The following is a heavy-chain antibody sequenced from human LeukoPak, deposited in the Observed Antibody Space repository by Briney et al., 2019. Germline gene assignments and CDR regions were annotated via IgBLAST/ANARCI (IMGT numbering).Heavy chain of an antibody. V-gene: IGHV3-23*01. CDR2: ISGSTGST. D-gene: IGHD6-13*01. CDR1: GFTFSNYA. CDR3: ARGIAAAGIVGVFDY. J-gene: IGHJ4*02. Sequence: GGSLRLSCAASGFTFSNYAMNWVRQAPGKGLEWVSLISGSTGSTYYADSVKGRFSISRDNSKNTLYLQMNSLRAEDTAVYYCARGIAAAGIVGVFDYWGQGTLVTVSS.